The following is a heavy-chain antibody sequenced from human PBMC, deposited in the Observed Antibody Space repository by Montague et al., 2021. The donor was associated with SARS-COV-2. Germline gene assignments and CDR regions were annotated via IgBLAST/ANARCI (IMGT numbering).Heavy chain of an antibody. CDR3: ARDHSS. D-gene: IGHD2-21*01. CDR2: IHYSGTT. V-gene: IGHV4-30-4*01. Sequence: IHYSGTTYYNPSLKSRVTISVDTSKNQFSLKLRSVTAADTAVFYCARDHSSWGQGTLVTVSS. J-gene: IGHJ5*02.